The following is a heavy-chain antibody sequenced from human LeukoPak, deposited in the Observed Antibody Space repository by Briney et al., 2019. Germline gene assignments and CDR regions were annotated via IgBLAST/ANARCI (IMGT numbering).Heavy chain of an antibody. D-gene: IGHD2-2*02. CDR2: ISAYNGNT. CDR3: ASDCSSTSCYRGAYYYYGMDV. Sequence: ASVTVSFTASGYTFTSYGISWVRQAPGQGHEWMGWISAYNGNTNYAQKLQGRVTMTTDTSTSTAYMELRSLRSDDTAVYYCASDCSSTSCYRGAYYYYGMDVWGQGTTVTVSS. CDR1: GYTFTSYG. J-gene: IGHJ6*02. V-gene: IGHV1-18*01.